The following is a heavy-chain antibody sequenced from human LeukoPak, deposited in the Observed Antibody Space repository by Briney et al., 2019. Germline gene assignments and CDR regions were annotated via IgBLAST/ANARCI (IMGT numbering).Heavy chain of an antibody. CDR3: SRETGPFCPFGH. CDR2: ISLTGRT. D-gene: IGHD7-27*01. Sequence: PSGTLSLTCGVSGGSITTTNYWSWVRQPPGQGLEWIGEISLTGRTNYNPSLKSRVNISIDESKNHLYLNLASVTAADTAVYYCSRETGPFCPFGHWGQGTLVTVSS. J-gene: IGHJ4*02. CDR1: GGSITTTNY. V-gene: IGHV4-4*02.